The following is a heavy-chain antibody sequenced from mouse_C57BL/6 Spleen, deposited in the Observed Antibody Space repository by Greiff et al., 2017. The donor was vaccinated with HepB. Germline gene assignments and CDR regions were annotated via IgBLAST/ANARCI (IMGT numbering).Heavy chain of an antibody. J-gene: IGHJ2*01. CDR3: ARDRYYGSSYRDYFDY. CDR2: INPNYGTT. D-gene: IGHD1-1*01. V-gene: IGHV1-39*01. CDR1: GYSFTDYN. Sequence: EVQLQESGPELVKPGASVKISCKASGYSFTDYNMNWVKQSNGKSLEWIGVINPNYGTTSYNQKFKGKATLTVDQSSSTAYMQLNSLTSEDSAVYYFARDRYYGSSYRDYFDYWGQGTTLTVSS.